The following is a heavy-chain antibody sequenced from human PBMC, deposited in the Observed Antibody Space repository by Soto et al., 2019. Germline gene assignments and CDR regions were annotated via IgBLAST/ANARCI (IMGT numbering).Heavy chain of an antibody. V-gene: IGHV4-61*01. D-gene: IGHD3-16*01. CDR3: ARSQRGRTAFTFDY. J-gene: IGHJ4*02. CDR2: IYYSGTT. Sequence: QVQLQESGPGLVKPSETLSLTCAVSGDSVSNDNYYWSWIRQPPGKWLEWIGNIYYSGTTNYNSHLKSRLSLSVDMSNNQFSLKLASVTAADTAVYFCARSQRGRTAFTFDYWGQGALGTVSS. CDR1: GDSVSNDNYY.